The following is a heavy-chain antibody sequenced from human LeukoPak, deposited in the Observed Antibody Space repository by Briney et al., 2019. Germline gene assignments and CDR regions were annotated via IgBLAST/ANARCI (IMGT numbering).Heavy chain of an antibody. CDR1: GYTFTGLY. CDR3: ARGAKGLDY. V-gene: IGHV1-2*02. J-gene: IGHJ4*02. CDR2: INPNSGGT. Sequence: GASVKVSCKAAGYTFTGLYLHWVRQAPGQGLEWMGWINPNSGGTDFAQKFQGRVTMTRDTSISTAYMELSRLTSDDTAVYFCARGAKGLDYWGQGTLVTVSS.